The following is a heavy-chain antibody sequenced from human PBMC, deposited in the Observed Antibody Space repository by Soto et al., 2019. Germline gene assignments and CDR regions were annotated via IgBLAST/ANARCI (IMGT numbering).Heavy chain of an antibody. CDR3: ARGRRIQLWFPGLIDY. Sequence: QVQLQQWGAGLLKPSETLSLTCAVYGGSFSGYYWSWIRQPPGKGLEWIGEINHSGSTNYNQSLKSRVTISVDKSKNQFCLKLSSVTAADTAVYYWARGRRIQLWFPGLIDYWGQGTLVTVSS. D-gene: IGHD5-18*01. J-gene: IGHJ4*02. CDR2: INHSGST. V-gene: IGHV4-34*01. CDR1: GGSFSGYY.